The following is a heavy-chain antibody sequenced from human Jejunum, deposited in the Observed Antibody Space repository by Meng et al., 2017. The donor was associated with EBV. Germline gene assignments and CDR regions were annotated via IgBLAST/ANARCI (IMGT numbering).Heavy chain of an antibody. Sequence: QGPLQESAPGLGKPEATLSLTCTVSGGSVRSGGYYWSWIRQPPGKGLEWIGYIYNSESTNYKSSLKSRVTISADTSKNQFSLRLSSVTAADTAVYYCARDQNGSYFAYWGQGTLVTVSS. CDR2: IYNSEST. CDR1: GGSVRSGGYY. D-gene: IGHD1-26*01. CDR3: ARDQNGSYFAY. V-gene: IGHV4-61*08. J-gene: IGHJ4*02.